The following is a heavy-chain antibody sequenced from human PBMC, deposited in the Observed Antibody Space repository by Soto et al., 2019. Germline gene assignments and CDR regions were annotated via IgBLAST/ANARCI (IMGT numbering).Heavy chain of an antibody. CDR1: GYSFTGYY. J-gene: IGHJ6*02. CDR3: ARVNTIFGVTNYAMDV. CDR2: INPNSGDT. Sequence: ASVKVSCKASGYSFTGYYMYWVRQAPGQGLEWMGWINPNSGDTNYAQNFQGRVTMTRDTSISTAYLELSSLRSDDTAVYYCARVNTIFGVTNYAMDVWGQGTTVTVSS. D-gene: IGHD3-3*01. V-gene: IGHV1-2*02.